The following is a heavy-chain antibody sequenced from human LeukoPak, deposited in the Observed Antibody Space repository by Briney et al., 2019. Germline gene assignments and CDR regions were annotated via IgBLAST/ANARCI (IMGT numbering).Heavy chain of an antibody. J-gene: IGHJ3*02. Sequence: PSETLSLTCAVYGGSFSGYYWSWIRQPPGKGLEWIGEINHSGSTNYNPSLKSRVTISVDTSKNQFSLKLSSVTAADTAVYYCALSFIVVAFDAFDIWGQGTMVTVSS. V-gene: IGHV4-34*01. CDR2: INHSGST. CDR3: ALSFIVVAFDAFDI. CDR1: GGSFSGYY. D-gene: IGHD2-21*01.